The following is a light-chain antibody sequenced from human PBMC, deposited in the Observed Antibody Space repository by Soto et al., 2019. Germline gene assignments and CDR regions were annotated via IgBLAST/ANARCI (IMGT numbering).Light chain of an antibody. CDR2: GAS. CDR3: QQRSNWPLT. J-gene: IGKJ4*01. Sequence: IVLTQSPGTLSLSPWERATLSCRASQSVSNNYLAWYQQKPGQAPRLLIYGASNRATGIPARFSGSGSGTDFTLTISSLEPEDFAVYYCQQRSNWPLTFGGGTKVDIK. CDR1: QSVSNNY. V-gene: IGKV3-11*01.